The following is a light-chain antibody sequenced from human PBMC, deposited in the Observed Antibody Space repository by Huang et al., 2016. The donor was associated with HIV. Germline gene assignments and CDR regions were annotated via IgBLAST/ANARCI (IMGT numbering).Light chain of an antibody. CDR3: QQYYSYRT. CDR2: AAS. V-gene: IGKV1-8*01. CDR1: QDINNF. Sequence: AIRMTQSPSSLSASTGNRVNNTCRASQDINNFLDWYQQKPGKAPNLLIYAASILETGVPSRFSGSGSGTEFNLSISCLQSEDFATYYCQQYYSYRTFGQGTQVEIK. J-gene: IGKJ1*01.